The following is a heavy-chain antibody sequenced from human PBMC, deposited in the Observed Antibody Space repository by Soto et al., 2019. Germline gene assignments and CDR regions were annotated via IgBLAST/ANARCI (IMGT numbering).Heavy chain of an antibody. Sequence: SATLSLTCTVSGCSIISYYWSWIRQPPGKGLEWIGYIYYSGSTNYNPSLKSRVTISVDTSKNQFSLKLSSVTAADTAVYYCARSDGRYWGQGTLVTVS. CDR1: GCSIISYY. CDR2: IYYSGST. CDR3: ARSDGRY. V-gene: IGHV4-59*01. J-gene: IGHJ4*02.